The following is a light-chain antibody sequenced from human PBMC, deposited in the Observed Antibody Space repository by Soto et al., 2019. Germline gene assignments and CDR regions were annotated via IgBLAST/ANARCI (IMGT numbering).Light chain of an antibody. Sequence: ENVLTQSPATLSLSPGERATLSCRASQSVSTYLAWYQQKPGQAPRLLIYDASHRATGIPARFSGSGSGTDFTLSISSLQPEDFAVYYCQQRSDWRRTFGQGTKVEIK. CDR2: DAS. V-gene: IGKV3-11*01. CDR3: QQRSDWRRT. CDR1: QSVSTY. J-gene: IGKJ1*01.